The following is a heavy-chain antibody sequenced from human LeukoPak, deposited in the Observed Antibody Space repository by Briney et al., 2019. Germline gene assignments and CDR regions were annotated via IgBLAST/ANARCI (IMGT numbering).Heavy chain of an antibody. CDR2: IRYDGSNK. Sequence: GGSLRLSCAASGFTFSSYGMHWVRQAPGKGLEGVAFIRYDGSNKYYADSVKGRFTISRDNSKNTLYLQMNSLRAEDTAVYYCAKVPSYSSSWCDYWGQGTLVTVSS. CDR3: AKVPSYSSSWCDY. V-gene: IGHV3-30*02. D-gene: IGHD6-13*01. J-gene: IGHJ4*02. CDR1: GFTFSSYG.